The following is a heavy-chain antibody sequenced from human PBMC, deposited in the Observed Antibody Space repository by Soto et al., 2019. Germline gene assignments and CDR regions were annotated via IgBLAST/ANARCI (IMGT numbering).Heavy chain of an antibody. J-gene: IGHJ5*02. CDR3: ARDRFGTTIVGEFDP. D-gene: IGHD3-3*01. CDR1: GFTFRSYP. CDR2: ISFDGAKI. Sequence: QVQLVESGGGEVQPGRSLRLSCAASGFTFRSYPMHWVRQVPGRGLEWVAVISFDGAKIYYANSVKGRFTISRDNSKNTLYLQMDSLNPDATGVYYCARDRFGTTIVGEFDPWGHRTLVTVPS. V-gene: IGHV3-30-3*01.